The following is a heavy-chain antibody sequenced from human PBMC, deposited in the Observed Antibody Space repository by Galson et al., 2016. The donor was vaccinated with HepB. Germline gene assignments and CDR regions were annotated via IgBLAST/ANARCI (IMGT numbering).Heavy chain of an antibody. CDR1: GFTFSDYA. V-gene: IGHV3-64D*06. CDR3: VKDIRGHYSFDW. Sequence: SLRLSCAASGFTFSDYAMHWVRQAPGKGLEYVSGINDYGTILHYSDPVRGRFTISRDDARNMVYLQMTSLTPEDTALYYCVKDIRGHYSFDWWGQGTLVTVSS. CDR2: INDYGTIL. J-gene: IGHJ4*02. D-gene: IGHD3-16*01.